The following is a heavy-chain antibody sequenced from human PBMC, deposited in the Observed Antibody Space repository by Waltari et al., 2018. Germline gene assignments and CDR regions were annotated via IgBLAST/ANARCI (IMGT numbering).Heavy chain of an antibody. CDR2: IYYSGST. CDR3: ARGVTIFGVAIDY. Sequence: QVQLQESGPGLVKPSQTLSLTCIVSGGSISSGDYYWNWIRQPPGKGLEWIGYIYYSGSTDYNPSLKSRITLSVDTSKNQFSLKLNSVTAADTAVYYCARGVTIFGVAIDYWGQGTLVTVSS. V-gene: IGHV4-30-4*01. D-gene: IGHD3-3*01. J-gene: IGHJ4*02. CDR1: GGSISSGDYY.